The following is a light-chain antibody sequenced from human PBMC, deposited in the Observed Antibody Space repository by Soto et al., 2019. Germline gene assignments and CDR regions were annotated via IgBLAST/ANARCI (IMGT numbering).Light chain of an antibody. Sequence: DIKTTQSPSSLSASVGDRVTITCRASQGIRRYLAWYQQKPGKAPKLLIYEASNLQTGVPSRFRGGGSGTEFTLTISSLQPDDFATYYCQQYQSYWTFGQGTMVDI. J-gene: IGKJ1*01. CDR2: EAS. V-gene: IGKV1-27*01. CDR3: QQYQSYWT. CDR1: QGIRRY.